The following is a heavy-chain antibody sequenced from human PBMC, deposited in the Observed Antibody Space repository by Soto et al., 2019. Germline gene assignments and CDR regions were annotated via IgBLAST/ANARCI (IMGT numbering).Heavy chain of an antibody. Sequence: QLQLQESGSGLVKPSQTLSLTCAVSGGSISSGGYSWSWIRQPPGKGLEWIGYISHSGSTYYNPSLESLVNISVGRSRNPFSLKLSSVTAAVTAMYYCASGSHVPHYWGQGTLVSVSS. J-gene: IGHJ4*02. D-gene: IGHD6-6*01. CDR1: GGSISSGGYS. CDR3: ASGSHVPHY. CDR2: ISHSGST. V-gene: IGHV4-30-2*01.